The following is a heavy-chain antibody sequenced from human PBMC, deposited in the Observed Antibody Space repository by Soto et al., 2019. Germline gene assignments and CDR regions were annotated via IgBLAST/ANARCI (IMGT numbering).Heavy chain of an antibody. J-gene: IGHJ3*02. V-gene: IGHV4-59*01. CDR2: IYYSGST. Sequence: QVQLQESGPGLVKPSETLSLTCTVSGGSISSYYWSWIRQPPGKGLEWIGYIYYSGSTNYNPSLKSRVTISVDTSKNQFSLKLSYVTAADTAVYYCAREKNYYDSSGYVAGGAFDIWGQGTMVTVSS. CDR1: GGSISSYY. CDR3: AREKNYYDSSGYVAGGAFDI. D-gene: IGHD3-22*01.